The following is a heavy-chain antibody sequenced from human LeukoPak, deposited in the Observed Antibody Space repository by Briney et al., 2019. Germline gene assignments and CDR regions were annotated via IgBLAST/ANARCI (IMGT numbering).Heavy chain of an antibody. CDR3: AKCGDYDVLTGYYVSDY. J-gene: IGHJ4*02. Sequence: GGSLRLSCAAFGFTFSNYAMSWVRQAPGKGLEWVSAITGSGGNTYYADSVKGRFTISRDNSKNTVFLQMNSLRAEDTAVYYCAKCGDYDVLTGYYVSDYWGQGTLVTVSS. CDR1: GFTFSNYA. V-gene: IGHV3-23*01. D-gene: IGHD3-9*01. CDR2: ITGSGGNT.